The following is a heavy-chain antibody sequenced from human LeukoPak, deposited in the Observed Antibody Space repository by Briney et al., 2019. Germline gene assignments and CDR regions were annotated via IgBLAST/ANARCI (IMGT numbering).Heavy chain of an antibody. V-gene: IGHV3-48*04. CDR3: ARGKWEPLDY. CDR2: ISSSGRTK. J-gene: IGHJ4*02. Sequence: GGSPRLSCAASGFTFSSYSMNWVRQAPGKGLEWVSYISSSGRTKYYADSVKGRFTISRDNAKNSLYLQMNSLRAEDTAVYYCARGKWEPLDYWGQGTLVTVSS. CDR1: GFTFSSYS. D-gene: IGHD1-26*01.